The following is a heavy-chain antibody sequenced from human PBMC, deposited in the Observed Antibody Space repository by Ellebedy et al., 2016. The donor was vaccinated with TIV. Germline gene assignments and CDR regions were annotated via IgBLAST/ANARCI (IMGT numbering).Heavy chain of an antibody. Sequence: SVKVSXKASGGTFSSYAISWVRQAPGQGLEWMGGIIPIFGTANYAQKFQRRVTITADESTSTAYMELSSLRSEDTAVYYCARARRRVSFYYYYGMDVWGQGTTVTVSS. V-gene: IGHV1-69*13. J-gene: IGHJ6*02. CDR1: GGTFSSYA. CDR3: ARARRRVSFYYYYGMDV. CDR2: IIPIFGTA. D-gene: IGHD2-8*01.